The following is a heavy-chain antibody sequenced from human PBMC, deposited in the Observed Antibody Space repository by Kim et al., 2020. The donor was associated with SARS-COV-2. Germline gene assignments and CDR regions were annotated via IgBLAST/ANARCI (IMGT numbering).Heavy chain of an antibody. CDR3: AKEPNYYGSGNYVGGYFDY. Sequence: GGSLRLSCAASGFTFDDFAMHWVRQAPGKGLEWVSSISWNSGYIDYAASVKGRFTISRDNAKNSLYLQMNSLRAEDTALYYCAKEPNYYGSGNYVGGYFDYWGQGTLVTVSS. CDR1: GFTFDDFA. V-gene: IGHV3-9*01. J-gene: IGHJ4*02. D-gene: IGHD3-10*01. CDR2: ISWNSGYI.